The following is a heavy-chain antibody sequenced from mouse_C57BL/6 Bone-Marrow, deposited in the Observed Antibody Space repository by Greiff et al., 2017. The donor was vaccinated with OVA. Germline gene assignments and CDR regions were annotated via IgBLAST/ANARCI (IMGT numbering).Heavy chain of an antibody. Sequence: EVKLVESEGGLVQPGSSMKLSCTASGFTFSDYYMAWVRQVPEKGLEWVANINYDGSSTYYLDSLKSRFIISRDNAKNILYLQMSRLKSEDTATYYCERLETYYAMDYWGQGTSVTVSS. D-gene: IGHD3-3*01. J-gene: IGHJ4*01. CDR3: ERLETYYAMDY. CDR1: GFTFSDYY. V-gene: IGHV5-16*01. CDR2: INYDGSST.